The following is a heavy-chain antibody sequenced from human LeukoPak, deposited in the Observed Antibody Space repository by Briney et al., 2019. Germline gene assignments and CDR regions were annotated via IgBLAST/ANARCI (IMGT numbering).Heavy chain of an antibody. CDR1: RFRFSTFP. CDR2: ISAGGETT. D-gene: IGHD1-1*01. Sequence: TGGSLRLACAASRFRFSTFPMGWVRQAPGKGLEWVAGISAGGETTFYADSVRGRLTISRDNSKNTLYLQMNSLRADDTAVYYCAKSLLTTVTGTGRAFDIWRQGTMVTVSS. J-gene: IGHJ3*02. CDR3: AKSLLTTVTGTGRAFDI. V-gene: IGHV3-23*01.